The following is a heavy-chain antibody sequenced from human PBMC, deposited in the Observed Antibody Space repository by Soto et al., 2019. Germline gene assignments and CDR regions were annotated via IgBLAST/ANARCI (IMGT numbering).Heavy chain of an antibody. V-gene: IGHV1-46*01. CDR2: IHPRGGNT. D-gene: IGHD7-27*01. J-gene: IGHJ4*02. CDR1: GYTFTSYP. Sequence: QVQLVQSGADVKKPGASVKVSCKASGYTFTSYPLHWVRQAPGQGLEWMGIIHPRGGNTVYAQKFQGRVTMTEDTSTSTFYMEMSSLRSADTAVYFCGREGVAETGEIEYWGQGALVTVSS. CDR3: GREGVAETGEIEY.